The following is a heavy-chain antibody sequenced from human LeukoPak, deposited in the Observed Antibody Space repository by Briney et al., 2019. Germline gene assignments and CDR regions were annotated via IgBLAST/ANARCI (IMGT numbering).Heavy chain of an antibody. CDR1: GFTFSSYG. J-gene: IGHJ4*02. CDR3: AKDLVNYYDSSGFDY. V-gene: IGHV3-30*02. D-gene: IGHD3-22*01. CDR2: IRYDGSNK. Sequence: GGSLRLSCAASGFTFSSYGMHWVRQAPGKGLEWVAFIRYDGSNKYYAESVKGRFTISRDNSKNTLYLQMNSLRAEDTAVYYCAKDLVNYYDSSGFDYWGQGTLVTVSS.